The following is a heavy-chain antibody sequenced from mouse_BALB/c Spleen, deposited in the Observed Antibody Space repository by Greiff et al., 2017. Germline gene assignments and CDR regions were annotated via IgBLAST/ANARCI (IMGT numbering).Heavy chain of an antibody. V-gene: IGHV2-9*02. Sequence: VQLQESGPGLVAPSQSLSITCTVSGFSLTSYGVHWVRQPPGKGLEWLGVIWAGGSTNYNSALMSRLSISKDNSKSQVFLKMNSLQTDDTAMYYCAREIYYDYEIAYWGQGTLVTVSA. CDR1: GFSLTSYG. D-gene: IGHD2-4*01. J-gene: IGHJ3*01. CDR3: AREIYYDYEIAY. CDR2: IWAGGST.